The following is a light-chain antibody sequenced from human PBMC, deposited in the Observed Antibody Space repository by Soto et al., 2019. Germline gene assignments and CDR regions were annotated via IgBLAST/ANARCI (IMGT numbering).Light chain of an antibody. Sequence: QSVLTQPPSVSAAPGQKVTISCSGSSSNIGKNYVSWYQQVPGTAPKLLIYDNNERPSGIPDRISGSKSGTSATLGITGLQTGDEAGYYCGTWDSTLSAGVFGGGTKLTVL. CDR3: GTWDSTLSAGV. J-gene: IGLJ2*01. CDR2: DNN. CDR1: SSNIGKNY. V-gene: IGLV1-51*01.